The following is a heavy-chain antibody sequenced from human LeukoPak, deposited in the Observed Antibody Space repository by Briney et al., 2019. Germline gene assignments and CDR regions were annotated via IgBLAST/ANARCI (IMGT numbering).Heavy chain of an antibody. CDR2: ISAYNGNT. Sequence: ATVKVSCKASGYTFTSYGISWVRQAPGRGLEWMGWISAYNGNTNYAQKLQGRVTMTTDTSTSTAYMELRSLRSDDTAVYYCARGQTKIVVGTLYYMDVWGKGTTVTVSS. J-gene: IGHJ6*03. CDR3: ARGQTKIVVGTLYYMDV. V-gene: IGHV1-18*01. CDR1: GYTFTSYG. D-gene: IGHD2-15*01.